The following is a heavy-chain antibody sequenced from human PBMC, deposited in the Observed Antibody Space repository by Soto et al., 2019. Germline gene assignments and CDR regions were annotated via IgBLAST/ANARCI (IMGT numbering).Heavy chain of an antibody. D-gene: IGHD1-26*01. Sequence: PGESLKISCQGSGYNFTNYWIGWVRQMPGKGLEWMGIIYPGDSATRYSPSFRGQVTISADKSISAAYLQWSSLKASDTAMYYCARQGGATVLFYYGMDVWGQGTTVTVSS. CDR2: IYPGDSAT. CDR1: GYNFTNYW. V-gene: IGHV5-51*01. J-gene: IGHJ6*02. CDR3: ARQGGATVLFYYGMDV.